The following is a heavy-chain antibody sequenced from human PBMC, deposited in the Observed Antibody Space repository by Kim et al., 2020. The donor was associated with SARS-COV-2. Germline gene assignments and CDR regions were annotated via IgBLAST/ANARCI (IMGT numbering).Heavy chain of an antibody. CDR1: GIPFSNAW. V-gene: IGHV3-15*01. Sequence: GGSLRLSCAVSGIPFSNAWMNWVRQTPGKGLEWIGRIKSKTDGGTADYAAPVKGRFTISRDDSTNTLYLLMNSLKTEDSGVYYCTTVSMRWGQGTLVTVS. CDR2: IKSKTDGGTA. D-gene: IGHD2-2*01. CDR3: TTVSMR. J-gene: IGHJ1*01.